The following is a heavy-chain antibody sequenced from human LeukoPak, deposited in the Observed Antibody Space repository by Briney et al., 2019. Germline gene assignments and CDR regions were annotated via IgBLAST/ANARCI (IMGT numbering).Heavy chain of an antibody. V-gene: IGHV3-23*01. CDR1: GFTFSSYA. CDR2: ISGSGGNT. D-gene: IGHD2-21*02. Sequence: HPGGSLRLSCTASGFTFSSYAMSWVRQAPGKGLEWVSTISGSGGNTYYADSVKGRLTISRDNSKNTLYLQMNSLRADDTAVYYRAKDLDFGVRTAAMGRRVVVTAGPDYWGQGTLVTVSS. J-gene: IGHJ4*02. CDR3: AKDLDFGVRTAAMGRRVVVTAGPDY.